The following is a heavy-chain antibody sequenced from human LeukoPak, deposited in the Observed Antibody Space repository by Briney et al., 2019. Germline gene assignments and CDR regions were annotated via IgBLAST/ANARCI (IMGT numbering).Heavy chain of an antibody. D-gene: IGHD3-3*01. V-gene: IGHV1-18*01. J-gene: IGHJ6*03. CDR1: GYTFTSYG. CDR2: ISAYNGNT. Sequence: ASVKVSCKASGYTFTSYGISWVRQAPGQGLEWMGRISAYNGNTNYVQKLQGRVTMTTDTSTSTAYMELRSLRSDDTAVYYCARQERITISGVDPGYMDVWGKGTTVTVSS. CDR3: ARQERITISGVDPGYMDV.